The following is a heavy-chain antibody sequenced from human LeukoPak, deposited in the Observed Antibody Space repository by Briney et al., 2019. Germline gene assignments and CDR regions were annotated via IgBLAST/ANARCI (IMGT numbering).Heavy chain of an antibody. CDR1: GFTFSSYS. V-gene: IGHV3-21*01. CDR2: ISSSSSYI. CDR3: ARDRYYYDSSGPLDY. Sequence: GGSLRLSRAASGFTFSSYSMNWVRQAPGKGLEWVSSISSSSSYIYYADSVKGRFTISRDNAKNSLYLQMNSLRAEDTAVYYCARDRYYYDSSGPLDYWGQGTLVTVSS. J-gene: IGHJ4*02. D-gene: IGHD3-22*01.